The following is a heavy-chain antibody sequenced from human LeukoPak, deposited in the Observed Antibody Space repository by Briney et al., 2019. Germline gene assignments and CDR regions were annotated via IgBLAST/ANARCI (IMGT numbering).Heavy chain of an antibody. CDR1: GGXISSYY. Sequence: SETLSLTCSVSGGXISSYYCSWIRQPPGKGLEWIGYIYHSGSTSYNPSLNSRVTISLDTSKNQFSLNLSSVTAADTAVYYCARRESSGFFDYWGQGTLVTVSS. V-gene: IGHV4-59*08. CDR2: IYHSGST. D-gene: IGHD6-19*01. J-gene: IGHJ4*02. CDR3: ARRESSGFFDY.